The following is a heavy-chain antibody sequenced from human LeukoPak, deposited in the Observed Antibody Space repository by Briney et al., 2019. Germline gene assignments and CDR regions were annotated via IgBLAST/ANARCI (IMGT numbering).Heavy chain of an antibody. CDR2: IMQDGSEK. V-gene: IGHV3-7*01. J-gene: IGHJ4*02. CDR3: ARVCSGGSCRDY. Sequence: GGSLRLSCAVSGFTFSSYWMSWVRQAPGKGLEWVANIMQDGSEKYYADSVKGRFTISRDNAKNSLYLQMNSLRAEDTAVYYCARVCSGGSCRDYWGQGTLVTVSS. CDR1: GFTFSSYW. D-gene: IGHD2-15*01.